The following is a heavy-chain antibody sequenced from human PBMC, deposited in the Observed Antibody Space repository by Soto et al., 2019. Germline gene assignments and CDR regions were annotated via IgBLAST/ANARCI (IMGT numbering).Heavy chain of an antibody. CDR3: ARGLWFGEYFGGDWFAP. Sequence: SETLSLTCAVSSGSISSSNWWSWVRQPPGKGLEWIGEIYHSGSTNYNPSLKSRVTISVDKSKNQFSLKLSSVTAADTAVYYCARGLWFGEYFGGDWFAPWGQGTLVTVSS. CDR2: IYHSGST. CDR1: SGSISSSNW. D-gene: IGHD3-10*01. J-gene: IGHJ5*02. V-gene: IGHV4-4*02.